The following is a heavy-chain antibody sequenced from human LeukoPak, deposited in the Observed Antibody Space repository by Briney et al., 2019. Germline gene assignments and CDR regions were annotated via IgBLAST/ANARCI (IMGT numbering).Heavy chain of an antibody. D-gene: IGHD6-25*01. CDR3: AKRSARPKPFDC. J-gene: IGHJ4*02. V-gene: IGHV3-23*01. CDR2: IDGGGVNT. Sequence: GGSLRLSCAASGFSFTNYAMSWVRQAPGKGLEWVSAIDGGGVNTLYADSVKGRFTISRDNSKNTVYLQMNSLSAEDTAIYYCAKRSARPKPFDCWGQGTLVTVSS. CDR1: GFSFTNYA.